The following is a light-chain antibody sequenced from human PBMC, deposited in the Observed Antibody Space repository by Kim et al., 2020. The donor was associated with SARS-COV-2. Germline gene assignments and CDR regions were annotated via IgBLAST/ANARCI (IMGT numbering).Light chain of an antibody. V-gene: IGKV3-20*01. Sequence: SPGETATLSCRASQSVSSNYLAWYQQKPGQAPRLLIYAASSRATGIPDRFSGSGSQTDFTLTINGLEPEDFALYYCQQYGTSTGYTFGQGTKLEIK. J-gene: IGKJ2*01. CDR2: AAS. CDR1: QSVSSNY. CDR3: QQYGTSTGYT.